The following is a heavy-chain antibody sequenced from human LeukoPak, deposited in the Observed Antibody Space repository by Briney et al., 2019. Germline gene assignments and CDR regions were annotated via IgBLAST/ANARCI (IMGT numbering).Heavy chain of an antibody. J-gene: IGHJ3*01. CDR2: IDTDGSTT. D-gene: IGHD1-26*01. CDR3: ARTIGSKNAFDL. CDR1: RFTFSSYW. V-gene: IGHV3-74*01. Sequence: GGPLRLSCAASRFTFSSYWMHWVRQAPGKGLVWVSRIDTDGSTTTYADSVKGRFTISRDNAKNTLYLQMNSLRAEDTAVYYCARTIGSKNAFDLWGQGTMVTVSS.